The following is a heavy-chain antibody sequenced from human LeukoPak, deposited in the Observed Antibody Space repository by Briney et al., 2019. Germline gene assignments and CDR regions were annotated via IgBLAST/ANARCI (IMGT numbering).Heavy chain of an antibody. CDR1: GGSFSGYS. Sequence: TSETLSLTCAVYGGSFSGYSWTWIRQPPGKGLEWIGEINHSGSTNYNPSLKSRVTISVDTSKNQFSLKLSSVTAADTAVYYCARAPYYYDSSGYTTCGAFDIWGQGTMVTVSS. J-gene: IGHJ3*02. D-gene: IGHD3-22*01. CDR3: ARAPYYYDSSGYTTCGAFDI. V-gene: IGHV4-34*01. CDR2: INHSGST.